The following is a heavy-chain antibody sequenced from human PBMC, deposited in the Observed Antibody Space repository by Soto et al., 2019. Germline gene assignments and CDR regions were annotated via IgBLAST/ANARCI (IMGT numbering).Heavy chain of an antibody. CDR3: AKGRFDVVTISPFDH. CDR1: GFTFSCFG. Sequence: GGSLRLSCAASGFTFSCFGMHWVRQAPGKGLEWVAVISYDGTDEKYADSVKGRATVSRDNSKNTVYLQMNRLRGDDSAIYYCAKGRFDVVTISPFDHWGQGTLGTVSS. CDR2: ISYDGTDE. D-gene: IGHD3-3*02. V-gene: IGHV3-30*18. J-gene: IGHJ4*01.